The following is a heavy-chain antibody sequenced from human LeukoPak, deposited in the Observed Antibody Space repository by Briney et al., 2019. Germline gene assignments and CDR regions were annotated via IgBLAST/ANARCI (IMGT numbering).Heavy chain of an antibody. CDR3: ARVRTYYDILTGYSDNAFDI. J-gene: IGHJ3*02. CDR1: GGSISSYY. D-gene: IGHD3-9*01. V-gene: IGHV4-4*07. Sequence: SETLSLTCTVSGGSISSYYWSWIRQPAGKGLEWIGRIYTSGSTNYNPSLKSRVTMSVDTFKNQFSLKLSSVTAADTAVYYCARVRTYYDILTGYSDNAFDIWGQGTMVTVSS. CDR2: IYTSGST.